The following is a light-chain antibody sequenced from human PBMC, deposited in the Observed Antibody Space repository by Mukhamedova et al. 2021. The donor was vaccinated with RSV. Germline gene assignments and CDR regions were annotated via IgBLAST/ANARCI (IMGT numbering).Light chain of an antibody. J-gene: IGKJ5*01. CDR3: QQYNNWIT. CDR2: GAS. V-gene: IGKV3-15*01. Sequence: SVSNNLAWYPQQPGQGPRLLIYGASTRATSITARFSCSGSGTEFTLTISSMQSEDFAVYYCQQYNNWITFGQGTRLETK. CDR1: SVSNN.